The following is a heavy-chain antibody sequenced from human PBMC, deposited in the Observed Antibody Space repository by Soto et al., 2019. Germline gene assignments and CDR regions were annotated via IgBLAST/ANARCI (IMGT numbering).Heavy chain of an antibody. J-gene: IGHJ4*02. CDR1: GGTFSSYA. V-gene: IGHV1-69*13. CDR3: ARVSDYSNPTFDY. D-gene: IGHD2-21*01. CDR2: IIPIFGTA. Sequence: SVKVDCKASGGTFSSYAISWVRQAPGQGLEWMGGIIPIFGTANYAQKFQGRVTITADESTSTAYMELSSLRSEDTAVYYCARVSDYSNPTFDYWGQGTLVTVSS.